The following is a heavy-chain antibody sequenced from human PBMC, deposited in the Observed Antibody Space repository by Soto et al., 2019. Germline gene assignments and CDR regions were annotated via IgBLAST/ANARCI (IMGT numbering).Heavy chain of an antibody. J-gene: IGHJ4*02. CDR2: MYHSGST. D-gene: IGHD6-13*01. CDR1: GGSIRSGGYS. V-gene: IGHV4-30-2*03. CDR3: ARHWGRGAAGTCYN. Sequence: PSETHSLTCAVSGGSIRSGGYSWSWIRQPPGKGLEWIGYMYHSGSTYYNPSLKSRVTMSVDTSKNQFSLKLSSVTAADTAVYYCARHWGRGAAGTCYNWGQGTLVTVSS.